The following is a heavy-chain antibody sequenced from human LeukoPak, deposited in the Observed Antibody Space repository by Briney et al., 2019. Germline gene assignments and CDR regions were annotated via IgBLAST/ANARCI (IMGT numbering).Heavy chain of an antibody. Sequence: ASVKVSCKASGYTFTGYYMHWVRQAPGQGLEWMGWINPNSGGTNYAQKFQGRDTMTRDTSISTAYMELSRLRSDDTAVYYCARDMYYDFWSGYYPGHGMDVWGQGTTVTVSS. CDR2: INPNSGGT. V-gene: IGHV1-2*02. D-gene: IGHD3-3*01. CDR1: GYTFTGYY. CDR3: ARDMYYDFWSGYYPGHGMDV. J-gene: IGHJ6*02.